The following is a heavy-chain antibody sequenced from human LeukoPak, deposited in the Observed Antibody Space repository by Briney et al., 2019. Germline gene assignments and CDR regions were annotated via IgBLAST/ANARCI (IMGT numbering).Heavy chain of an antibody. CDR1: RFTFSNYG. Sequence: GGSLRLSCAASRFTFSNYGMHWVRQAPGKGLEWVAVIWYDGSNKYYADSVKGRFTISRDNSKNTLYLQMNSLRAEDTAVYYCARGAGTAMVTSIDYWGQGTLVTVSS. D-gene: IGHD5-18*01. CDR3: ARGAGTAMVTSIDY. CDR2: IWYDGSNK. V-gene: IGHV3-33*01. J-gene: IGHJ4*02.